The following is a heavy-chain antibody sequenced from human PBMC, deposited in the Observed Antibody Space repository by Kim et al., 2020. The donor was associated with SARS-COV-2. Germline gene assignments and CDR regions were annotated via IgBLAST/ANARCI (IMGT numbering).Heavy chain of an antibody. CDR3: ARIVSSDIVVVPAAISYYYGMDV. V-gene: IGHV6-1*01. CDR1: GDSVSSNSAA. J-gene: IGHJ6*02. CDR2: TYYRSKWYN. D-gene: IGHD2-2*01. Sequence: SQTLSLTCAISGDSVSSNSAAWNWIRQSPSRGLEWLGRTYYRSKWYNDYAVSVKSRITINPDTSKNQFSLQLNSVTPEDTAVYYCARIVSSDIVVVPAAISYYYGMDVWGQGTTVTVSS.